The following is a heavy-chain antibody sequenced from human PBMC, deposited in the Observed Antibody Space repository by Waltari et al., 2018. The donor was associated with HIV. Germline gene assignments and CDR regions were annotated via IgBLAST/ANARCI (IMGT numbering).Heavy chain of an antibody. CDR3: TRGGDDFGSGSYWYFDL. CDR1: GFTFSSYW. D-gene: IGHD1-26*01. V-gene: IGHV3-74*01. J-gene: IGHJ2*01. CDR2: INSDGSST. Sequence: EVQLVESGGGLVQPGGSLRLSCAASGFTFSSYWMHWVRQAPGKGLVWVSRINSDGSSTSYADSVKGRFTISRDNAKNTLELQMNRLRAEDTAVYFWTRGGDDFGSGSYWYFDLWGRGTLVTGSS.